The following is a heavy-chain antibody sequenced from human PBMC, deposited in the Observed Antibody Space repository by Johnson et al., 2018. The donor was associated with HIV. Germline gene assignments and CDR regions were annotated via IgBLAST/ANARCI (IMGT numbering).Heavy chain of an antibody. Sequence: VQLVESGGGLVQPGRSLRLSCAASGFTFDEYAMHWVRQAPGKGLEWVSGISWNSATIGYADSLEGRLTISRDNAKNSLYLQMNSLRAEDTALYYCVKDRLLGEYPSYAFDVWGQGTMVTVSS. CDR3: VKDRLLGEYPSYAFDV. D-gene: IGHD3-16*01. CDR1: GFTFDEYA. V-gene: IGHV3-9*01. J-gene: IGHJ3*01. CDR2: ISWNSATI.